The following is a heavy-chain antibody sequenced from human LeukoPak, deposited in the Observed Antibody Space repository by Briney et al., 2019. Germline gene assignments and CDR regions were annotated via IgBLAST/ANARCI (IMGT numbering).Heavy chain of an antibody. CDR1: GFTVSSNY. V-gene: IGHV3-66*01. J-gene: IGHJ4*02. Sequence: GGSLRLSCAASGFTVSSNYMSWVRQAPGKGLEWVSVIYSGGSTYYADSVKGRFTISRDNSKNTLYLQMNSLRAEDTAVYYCANLNYYYDRGNYGGQEPLVTFS. CDR3: ANLNYYYDRGNY. CDR2: IYSGGST. D-gene: IGHD3-22*01.